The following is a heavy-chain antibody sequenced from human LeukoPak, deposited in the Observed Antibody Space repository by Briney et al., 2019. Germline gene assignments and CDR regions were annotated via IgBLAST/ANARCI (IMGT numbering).Heavy chain of an antibody. CDR1: GGSTSSYY. V-gene: IGHV4-4*07. CDR2: IYTSGST. CDR3: ARDPSDYYYMDV. Sequence: SETLSLTCTVSGGSTSSYYWSWIRQPAGKGLEWIGRIYTSGSTNYNPSLRSRVTMSVDTSKNQFPLKLSSVTAADTAVYYCARDPSDYYYMDVWGIGTTVTVSS. J-gene: IGHJ6*03. D-gene: IGHD3-10*01.